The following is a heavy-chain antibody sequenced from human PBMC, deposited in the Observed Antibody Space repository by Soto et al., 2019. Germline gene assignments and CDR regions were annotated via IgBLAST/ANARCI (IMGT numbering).Heavy chain of an antibody. CDR1: GGSISSYY. Sequence: SETLSLTCTVSGGSISSYYWSWIRQPPGKGLEWIGYIYYSGSTNYNPSLKSRVTISVDTSKNQFSLKLSSVTAADTAVYYCARDRLSYFDWLTDYYYYMDVWGKGTTVTVSS. CDR3: ARDRLSYFDWLTDYYYYMDV. D-gene: IGHD3-9*01. V-gene: IGHV4-59*01. J-gene: IGHJ6*03. CDR2: IYYSGST.